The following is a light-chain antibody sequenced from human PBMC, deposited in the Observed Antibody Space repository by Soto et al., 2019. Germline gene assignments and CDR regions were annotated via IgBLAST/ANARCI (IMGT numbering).Light chain of an antibody. Sequence: QSVLTQPPSASGTPGQRVTISCSGGSYNVGKNLVYWYQQRPGTAPKLIIYLGDQRASGVSDRFSGSKSGTSASLAINGLRSDDEADYYCAAWDDNLNAYVFGSGTKLTVL. CDR1: SYNVGKNL. CDR2: LGD. CDR3: AAWDDNLNAYV. V-gene: IGLV1-47*02. J-gene: IGLJ1*01.